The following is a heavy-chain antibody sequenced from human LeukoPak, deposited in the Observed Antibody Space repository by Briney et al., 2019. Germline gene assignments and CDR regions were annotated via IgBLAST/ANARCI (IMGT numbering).Heavy chain of an antibody. D-gene: IGHD3-10*01. V-gene: IGHV4-34*01. CDR2: INHSGST. CDR1: GGSFSGYY. Sequence: SETLSLTCAVYGGSFSGYYWSWIRQPPGKGLEWIGEINHSGSTNYNPSLKSRVTISVDTSKNQFSLKLSSVTAADTAVYYCARGRILWFGELLDYWGQGTLVTVPS. CDR3: ARGRILWFGELLDY. J-gene: IGHJ4*02.